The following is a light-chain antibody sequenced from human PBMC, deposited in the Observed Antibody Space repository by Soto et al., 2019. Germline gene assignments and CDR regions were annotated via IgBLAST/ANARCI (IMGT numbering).Light chain of an antibody. CDR3: SSYTCSSTLV. Sequence: QSALTQPASVSGSPGQSITISCTGTSSDVGGYNYVSWYQQYPGKAPKLMIYEVSYRPSGVSNRFSGSKSGNTASLTISGLQAEDEADYYCSSYTCSSTLVFGGGTKVTVL. V-gene: IGLV2-14*01. CDR1: SSDVGGYNY. J-gene: IGLJ2*01. CDR2: EVS.